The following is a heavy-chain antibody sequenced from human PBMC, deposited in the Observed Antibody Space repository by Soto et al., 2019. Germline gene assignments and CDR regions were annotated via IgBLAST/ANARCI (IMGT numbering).Heavy chain of an antibody. CDR2: IRSKVHISAT. J-gene: IGHJ4*02. D-gene: IGHD2-8*01. V-gene: IGHV3-73*02. CDR1: GFTFSGSA. Sequence: EVHLVESGGGLVQPGGSLKLSCAASGFTFSGSAMQWVRQAPGKGLEWVGLIRSKVHISATAYAASVKGRFTISRDDSKNTTYLQMNSLKTEDTAVYYCSRQREAYCIDGVCNGYWGQGTLVTVSS. CDR3: SRQREAYCIDGVCNGY.